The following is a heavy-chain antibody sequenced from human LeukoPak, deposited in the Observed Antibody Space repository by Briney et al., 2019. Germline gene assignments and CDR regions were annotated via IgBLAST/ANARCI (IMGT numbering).Heavy chain of an antibody. D-gene: IGHD6-13*01. Sequence: SETLSPTCAVYSGSFSVYYWSWLRQPPGKGRMWIGEFNHRGSTNLNRSLKRRVRISVDTPKNQFSLKLSSVTAADTAVYYCARKRHYLRGYSSSWYGGYFDYWRQ. CDR2: FNHRGST. J-gene: IGHJ4*02. CDR1: SGSFSVYY. V-gene: IGHV4-34*01. CDR3: ARKRHYLRGYSSSWYGGYFDY.